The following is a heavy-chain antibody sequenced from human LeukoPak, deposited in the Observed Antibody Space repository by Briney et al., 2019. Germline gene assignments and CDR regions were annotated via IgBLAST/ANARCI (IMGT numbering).Heavy chain of an antibody. V-gene: IGHV3-72*01. Sequence: GGSLRLSCAASGFTFSDHFLDWVRQAPGKGLEWVGRTRNKANSYITEYAASVKGRFTISRDDSKNSLYLQMSSPKTDDTAMHYCASIRGTFGYWGQGTLVTVSS. CDR3: ASIRGTFGY. J-gene: IGHJ4*02. CDR1: GFTFSDHF. CDR2: TRNKANSYIT. D-gene: IGHD1-26*01.